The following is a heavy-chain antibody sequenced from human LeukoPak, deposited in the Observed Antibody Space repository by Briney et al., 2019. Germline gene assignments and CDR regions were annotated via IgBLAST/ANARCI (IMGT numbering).Heavy chain of an antibody. D-gene: IGHD3-10*01. V-gene: IGHV1-3*03. Sequence: GASVKVSCKASGYTFTNSAIHWVRQAPGQRLEWMGWINAGNGNTKYSQELQGRVTITRDTSASAAYMELSSLRSEDMAVYYCARGDYYGSGSFDKWLDHWGQGTLVTVSS. J-gene: IGHJ5*02. CDR3: ARGDYYGSGSFDKWLDH. CDR1: GYTFTNSA. CDR2: INAGNGNT.